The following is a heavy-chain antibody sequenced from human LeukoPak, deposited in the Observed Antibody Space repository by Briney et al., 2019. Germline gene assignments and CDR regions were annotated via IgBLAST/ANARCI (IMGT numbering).Heavy chain of an antibody. CDR1: AFTFSSYG. D-gene: IGHD3-10*01. CDR2: IRYDGSNK. J-gene: IGHJ4*02. Sequence: GGSLRLSCAPSAFTFSSYGMHWVRKAPGKGLEWVAFIRYDGSNKYYADSVKGRFTISRDNSKNTLYLQMNSLRAEDTAVYYCAKDSSVYGSYGSGSYPLDYWGQGTLVTVSS. V-gene: IGHV3-30*02. CDR3: AKDSSVYGSYGSGSYPLDY.